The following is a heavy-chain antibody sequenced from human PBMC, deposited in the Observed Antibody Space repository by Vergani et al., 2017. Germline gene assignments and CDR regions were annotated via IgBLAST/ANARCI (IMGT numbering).Heavy chain of an antibody. CDR2: IIPILGIA. Sequence: QVQLVQSGAEVKKPGSSVKVSCKASGGPFSSYTISWVRQAPGQGLEWMGRIIPILGIANYAQKFQGRVTITADKSTSTAYMELSSLRSEDTAVYYCARASSSAGPAYYFDYWGQGTLVTVSS. CDR3: ARASSSAGPAYYFDY. CDR1: GGPFSSYT. J-gene: IGHJ4*02. V-gene: IGHV1-69*02. D-gene: IGHD6-25*01.